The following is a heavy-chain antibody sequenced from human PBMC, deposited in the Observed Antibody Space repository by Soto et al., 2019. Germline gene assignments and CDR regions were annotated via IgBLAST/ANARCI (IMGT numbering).Heavy chain of an antibody. CDR1: GYTFTSYD. CDR3: ARSGAITAFDI. V-gene: IGHV1-18*01. J-gene: IGHJ3*02. D-gene: IGHD2-2*01. CDR2: ISVYNGKT. Sequence: ASVKVSCKASGYTFTSYDISWVRQAPGQGLEWMGWISVYNGKTNSAQKFQGRVTMTTDTSTSIAYMELRSLRSDDTAVDYCARSGAITAFDIWGQGTMVTVSS.